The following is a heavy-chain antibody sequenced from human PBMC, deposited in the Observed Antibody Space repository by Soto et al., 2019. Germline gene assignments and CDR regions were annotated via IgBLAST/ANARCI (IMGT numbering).Heavy chain of an antibody. Sequence: EVQLVESGGGLVQPGRSLRLSCAASGFTFDDYAMHWVRQAPGKGLEWVSGISWNSGSIGYADSVKGRFTISRDNAKNSLYLQMNSLRAEDTALYYCAKGRVGYYGSGSYPHFDYWGQGTLVTVSS. CDR1: GFTFDDYA. D-gene: IGHD3-10*01. J-gene: IGHJ4*02. CDR3: AKGRVGYYGSGSYPHFDY. CDR2: ISWNSGSI. V-gene: IGHV3-9*01.